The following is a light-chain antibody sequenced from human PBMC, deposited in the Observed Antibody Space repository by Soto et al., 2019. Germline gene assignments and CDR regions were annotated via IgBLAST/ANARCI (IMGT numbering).Light chain of an antibody. V-gene: IGKV1-5*03. CDR3: QHYNSYSEA. J-gene: IGKJ5*01. CDR1: QTISSW. CDR2: KAS. Sequence: DIQMTQSPSTLSGSVGDRVTITCRASQTISSWLAWYQQKPGKAPKLLIYKASTLKSGVPSTFSGSGSGTEFTLTISILQPDDFATYYCQHYNSYSEAFGQGTRLEIK.